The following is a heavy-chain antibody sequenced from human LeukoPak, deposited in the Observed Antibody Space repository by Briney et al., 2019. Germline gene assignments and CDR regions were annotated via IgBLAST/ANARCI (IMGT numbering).Heavy chain of an antibody. V-gene: IGHV4-39*01. Sequence: SETLSLTCTVSGGSISSSTYCWGWIRQPPGKGLEWIGSIYYSGSTYYNPSLKSRVTISVDTSKNQFSLKLSSVTAADTAVYYCAGGSGWATFDYWGQGTLVTVSS. CDR3: AGGSGWATFDY. CDR1: GGSISSSTYC. D-gene: IGHD6-19*01. J-gene: IGHJ4*02. CDR2: IYYSGST.